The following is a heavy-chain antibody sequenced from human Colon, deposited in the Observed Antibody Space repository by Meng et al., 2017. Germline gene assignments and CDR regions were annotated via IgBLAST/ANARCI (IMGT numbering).Heavy chain of an antibody. V-gene: IGHV3-23*04. CDR1: GFTFSNYV. CDR3: AKGRVVNSNAFDP. D-gene: IGHD2/OR15-2a*01. CDR2: ITGSGDST. J-gene: IGHJ5*02. Sequence: EVLLVESGGGIVQPGGSLSLSCAASGFTFSNYVMAWVRQAPGKGLQWVSRITGSGDSTYYADSVRGRFTISRDNSKNTLYLQMNSLRVEDTALYYCAKGRVVNSNAFDPWGQGTLVTVSS.